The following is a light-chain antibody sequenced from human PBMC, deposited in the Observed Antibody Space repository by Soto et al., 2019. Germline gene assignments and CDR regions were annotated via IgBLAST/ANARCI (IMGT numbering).Light chain of an antibody. Sequence: QSVLTQPPSASGTPGQRVTISCSGSSSNIGSNTVSWYQQLPGTAPKLLIYSNSQRPSGVPDQFSASKSGTSASLAISGLQSEYEADYYCAVWEDSLSGVVFGGGTKLTVL. CDR1: SSNIGSNT. CDR2: SNS. J-gene: IGLJ2*01. V-gene: IGLV1-44*01. CDR3: AVWEDSLSGVV.